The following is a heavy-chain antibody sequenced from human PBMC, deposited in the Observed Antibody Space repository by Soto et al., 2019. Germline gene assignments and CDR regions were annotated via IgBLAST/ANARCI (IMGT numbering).Heavy chain of an antibody. V-gene: IGHV4-31*03. Sequence: SETLSLTCTVSGGSIRSRGYYWSWIRQHPGKGLEWIGCIYYSGSTYYNPSLKSRVTISVDTSKNQFSLKLSSVTAADTAVYYCARDTPPYYYDSSGYRQNYYYYGMDVWGQGTTVTVSS. CDR2: IYYSGST. D-gene: IGHD3-22*01. J-gene: IGHJ6*02. CDR1: GGSIRSRGYY. CDR3: ARDTPPYYYDSSGYRQNYYYYGMDV.